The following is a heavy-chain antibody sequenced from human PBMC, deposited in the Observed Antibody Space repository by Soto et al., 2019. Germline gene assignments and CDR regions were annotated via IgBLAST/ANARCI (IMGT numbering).Heavy chain of an antibody. CDR3: AGGSGYENLDY. Sequence: QVQLEQSGAEVKKPGASVRVSCKAPGYTFTNYYMQWVRQAPGQGLEWMGLINPHGGNTIYAQNYQGRVTMTRDTSTSTVYMELSSLRSDDTAVYYCAGGSGYENLDYWGQGTLVTASS. J-gene: IGHJ4*02. V-gene: IGHV1-46*01. CDR2: INPHGGNT. CDR1: GYTFTNYY. D-gene: IGHD5-12*01.